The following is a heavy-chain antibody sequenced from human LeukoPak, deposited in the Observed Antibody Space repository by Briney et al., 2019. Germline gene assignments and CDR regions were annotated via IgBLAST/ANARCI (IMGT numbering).Heavy chain of an antibody. V-gene: IGHV4-34*01. CDR1: GGSISSYY. CDR3: ALSGYSGYDYRLDY. D-gene: IGHD5-12*01. Sequence: SETLSLTCTVSGGSISSYYWSWIRQPPGKGLEWIGEINHSGSTNYNPSLKSRVTISVDTSKKQFSLKLSSVTAADTAVYYCALSGYSGYDYRLDYWGQGTLVTVSS. J-gene: IGHJ4*02. CDR2: INHSGST.